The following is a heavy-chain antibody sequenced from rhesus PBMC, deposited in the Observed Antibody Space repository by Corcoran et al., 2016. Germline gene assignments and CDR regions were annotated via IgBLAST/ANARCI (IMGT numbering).Heavy chain of an antibody. CDR1: GFTFSSFW. CDR3: AKIDLR. V-gene: IGHV3-14*01. CDR2: INSGGDST. J-gene: IGHJ4*01. D-gene: IGHD2-15*01. Sequence: EVQLVESGGGLAKPGGSLSLSCVASGFTFSSFWMHWVRQAPGKGLEWISTINSGGDSTYYADSVKGRFTISRENAKNTLYLQMNSLRAEDTAVYYCAKIDLRWGQGVLVTVSS.